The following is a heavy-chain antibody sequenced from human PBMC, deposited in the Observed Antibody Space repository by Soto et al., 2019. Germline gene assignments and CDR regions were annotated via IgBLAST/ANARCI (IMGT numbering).Heavy chain of an antibody. CDR3: AKNRTPVAYSKGMHV. V-gene: IGHV3-48*01. D-gene: IGHD2-15*01. Sequence: GGSLRLSCAASGFTFSSYSMIWVRQAPGKGLEWVSYISSSSSTIYYADSVKGRFTISRDNAKNSLYLQMNSLRAEDTAVYYCAKNRTPVAYSKGMHVLGHGTTGT. J-gene: IGHJ6*01. CDR2: ISSSSSTI. CDR1: GFTFSSYS.